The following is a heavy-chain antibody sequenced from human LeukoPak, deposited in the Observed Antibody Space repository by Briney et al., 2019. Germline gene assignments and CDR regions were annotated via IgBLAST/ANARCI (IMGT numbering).Heavy chain of an antibody. CDR1: GGSISSYY. V-gene: IGHV4-4*07. D-gene: IGHD6-13*01. Sequence: PSETLSLTCTVSGGSISSYYWSWIRQPAGKGLEWIGRIYTSGSTNYNPSLKSRVTMSVDTSKNQFSLKLSSVTAADTAVYYCGGGTSSWYGTTPMDYWGQGTLVTVSS. CDR2: IYTSGST. CDR3: GGGTSSWYGTTPMDY. J-gene: IGHJ4*02.